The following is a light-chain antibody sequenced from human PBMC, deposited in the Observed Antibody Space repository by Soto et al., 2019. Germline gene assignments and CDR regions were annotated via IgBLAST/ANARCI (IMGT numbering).Light chain of an antibody. CDR2: GAS. J-gene: IGKJ5*01. Sequence: EIVLTQSPATLSVSPGKRATLSCRASQTVLSNLAWYQLKPGQAPRLLIFGASARATGIPARFSGSGSGTEFALTISSLESEDFAVYYCQQYSNWPITFGQGTRLEI. CDR3: QQYSNWPIT. V-gene: IGKV3-15*01. CDR1: QTVLSN.